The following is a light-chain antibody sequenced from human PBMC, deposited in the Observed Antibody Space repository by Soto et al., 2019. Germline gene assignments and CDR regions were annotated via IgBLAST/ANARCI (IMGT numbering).Light chain of an antibody. CDR1: QGVSSY. CDR2: DAS. Sequence: EIVLTQSPATLSLSPGERATLSCRACQGVSSYLAWYQQKPGQAPRLLIYDASNRATVIPARFSGSGPVTDSTLTISSLEPEDFAVYYCQQRSNWHTFGQGTRLESK. J-gene: IGKJ5*01. CDR3: QQRSNWHT. V-gene: IGKV3D-11*01.